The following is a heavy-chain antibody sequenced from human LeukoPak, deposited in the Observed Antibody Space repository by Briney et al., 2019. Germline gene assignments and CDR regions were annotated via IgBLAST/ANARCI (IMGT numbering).Heavy chain of an antibody. CDR2: IIPIFGTA. D-gene: IGHD3-10*01. CDR1: GGTFSSYA. CDR3: VSSNYYGSGSFPDY. Sequence: SVKVSCKASGGTFSSYAISWVRQAPGQGLEWLGGIIPIFGTANYAQKFQGRVTITADESTSTAYMELSSLRSEDTAVYYCVSSNYYGSGSFPDYWGQGTLVTVSS. V-gene: IGHV1-69*13. J-gene: IGHJ4*02.